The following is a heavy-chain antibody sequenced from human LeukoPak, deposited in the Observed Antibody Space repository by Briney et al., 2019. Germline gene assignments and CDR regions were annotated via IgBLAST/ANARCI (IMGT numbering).Heavy chain of an antibody. CDR3: ARVFLVEEADYDILTGYRNFDY. V-gene: IGHV1-18*01. CDR2: ISASNGNT. J-gene: IGHJ4*02. CDR1: GYTFTSYG. Sequence: ASVKVSCKASGYTFTSYGISWVRQAPGQELEWMGWISASNGNTNYAQKLQGRVTMTTDTSTSTAYMELRSLRSDDTAVYYCARVFLVEEADYDILTGYRNFDYWGQGTLVTVSS. D-gene: IGHD3-9*01.